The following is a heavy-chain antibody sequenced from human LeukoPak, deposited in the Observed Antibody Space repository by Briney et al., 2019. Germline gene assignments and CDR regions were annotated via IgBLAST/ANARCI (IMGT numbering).Heavy chain of an antibody. V-gene: IGHV3-30*02. J-gene: IGHJ6*03. D-gene: IGHD3-10*01. CDR2: IRYDGSNK. Sequence: TGGSLRLSCAASGFTFSSYGMHWVRQAPGQGLEWVAFIRYDGSNKYYADSVKGRFTISRDNSTNTLYLHMNSPRAEATAVYYFGKDGGSASYYPYYYDVDVWGKGTTVTVS. CDR3: GKDGGSASYYPYYYDVDV. CDR1: GFTFSSYG.